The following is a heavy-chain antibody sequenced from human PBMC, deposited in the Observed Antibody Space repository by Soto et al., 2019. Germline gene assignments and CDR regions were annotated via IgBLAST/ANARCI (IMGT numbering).Heavy chain of an antibody. V-gene: IGHV1-69*13. CDR2: IIPIFGTA. CDR3: ARPDYDFWSGYYAPAYYYGMDV. J-gene: IGHJ6*02. Sequence: SVKVSCKASGGTFSSYAISWVRQAPGQGLEWMGGIIPIFGTANYAQKFQGRVTITADESTSTAYMELSSLRSEDTAVYYCARPDYDFWSGYYAPAYYYGMDVWGQGTTVTVSS. D-gene: IGHD3-3*01. CDR1: GGTFSSYA.